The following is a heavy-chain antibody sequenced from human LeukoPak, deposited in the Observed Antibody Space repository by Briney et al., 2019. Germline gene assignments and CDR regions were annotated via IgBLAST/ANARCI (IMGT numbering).Heavy chain of an antibody. D-gene: IGHD5-18*01. J-gene: IGHJ4*02. CDR1: GFTFGTYT. V-gene: IGHV3-21*01. Sequence: GGSLTLSWAASGFTFGTYTMNWVRQAPEKGLEWVSSISISSTYRYYADSVKGRSTMSRDNAKNSLFLQMNSLRAEHTGVYYCARDQPDTAFDYWGQGTLVTVSS. CDR3: ARDQPDTAFDY. CDR2: ISISSTYR.